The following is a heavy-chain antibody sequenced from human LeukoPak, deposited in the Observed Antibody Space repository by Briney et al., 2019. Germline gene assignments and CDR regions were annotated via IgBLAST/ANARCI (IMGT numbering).Heavy chain of an antibody. Sequence: PSETLSLTCTVSDGSISSYHWNWFRQPPGKGLEWIGHIYYTGTTHYNPSLKSRVSISIDTSKNQFSLKLRSVTAVDAAVYYCARWGHFDTSGYFVADYWGQGTLITVSS. J-gene: IGHJ4*02. CDR1: DGSISSYH. CDR3: ARWGHFDTSGYFVADY. CDR2: IYYTGTT. V-gene: IGHV4-59*01. D-gene: IGHD3-22*01.